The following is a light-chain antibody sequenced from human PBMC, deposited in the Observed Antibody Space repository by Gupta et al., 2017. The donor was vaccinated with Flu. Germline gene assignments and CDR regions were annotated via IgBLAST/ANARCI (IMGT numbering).Light chain of an antibody. V-gene: IGKV3-15*01. J-gene: IGKJ1*01. CDR1: QSVSSN. CDR3: QQYNNWPPWT. Sequence: ATLSWSPRESATLSCSASQSVSSNLAWYQQKPGQAPRLLIYVAATRATGSPARFCGSGAGTEFTLTISSRQSEDFAVYYCQQYNNWPPWTFGQGTKVEIK. CDR2: VAA.